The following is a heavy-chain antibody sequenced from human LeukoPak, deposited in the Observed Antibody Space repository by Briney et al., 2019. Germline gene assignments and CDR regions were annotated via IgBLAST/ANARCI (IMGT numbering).Heavy chain of an antibody. D-gene: IGHD4-17*01. J-gene: IGHJ4*02. CDR1: GFTFSSYW. CDR2: INSDGSST. V-gene: IGHV3-74*01. Sequence: GGSLRLSCAASGFTFSSYWMHWVRQAPGKGLVWVSRINSDGSSTSYADSVKGRFTISRDNAKNTLYLQMNSLRAEDTAVYYCASGGTTVTTYDYWGQGTLVTVSS. CDR3: ASGGTTVTTYDY.